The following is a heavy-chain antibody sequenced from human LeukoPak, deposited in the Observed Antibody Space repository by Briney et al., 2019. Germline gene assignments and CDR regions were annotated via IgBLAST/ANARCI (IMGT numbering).Heavy chain of an antibody. CDR3: ATTYYYDSSGYPLNWFDP. J-gene: IGHJ5*02. D-gene: IGHD3-22*01. CDR1: GYTLTELS. Sequence: ASVKVSCKVSGYTLTELSMHWVRQAPGKGLGWMGGFDPEDGETIYAQKFQGRVTMTEDTSADTAYMELSSLRSEDTAVYYCATTYYYDSSGYPLNWFDPWGQGTLVTVSS. V-gene: IGHV1-24*01. CDR2: FDPEDGET.